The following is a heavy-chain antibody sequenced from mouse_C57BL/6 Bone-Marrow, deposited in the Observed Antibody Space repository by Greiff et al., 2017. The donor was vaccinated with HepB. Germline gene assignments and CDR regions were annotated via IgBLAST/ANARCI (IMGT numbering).Heavy chain of an antibody. CDR2: INPSNGGT. D-gene: IGHD1-1*01. CDR1: GYTFTSYW. V-gene: IGHV1-53*01. CDR3: ASERGYYYGSSGDWYFDV. J-gene: IGHJ1*03. Sequence: QVQLQQPGTELVKPGASVKLSCKASGYTFTSYWMHWVKQRPGQGLEWIGNINPSNGGTNYNEKFKSKATLTVDKSSSTAYMRLSSLTSEDSAVYYCASERGYYYGSSGDWYFDVWGTGTTVTVSS.